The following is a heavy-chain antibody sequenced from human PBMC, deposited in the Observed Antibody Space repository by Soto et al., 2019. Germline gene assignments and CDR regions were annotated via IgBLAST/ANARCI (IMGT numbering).Heavy chain of an antibody. CDR1: GFTVSSNY. Sequence: GGSLRLSCAASGFTVSSNYMSWVRQAPGKGLEWVSGIYSGGNTYYGDSVKGRFTISRHKSKNTLYLQMNRLRGEDTDVDYWGSYDRSGYYAFDIWGQGTMVTVSS. V-gene: IGHV3-53*04. J-gene: IGHJ3*02. D-gene: IGHD3-22*01. CDR3: GSYDRSGYYAFDI. CDR2: IYSGGNT.